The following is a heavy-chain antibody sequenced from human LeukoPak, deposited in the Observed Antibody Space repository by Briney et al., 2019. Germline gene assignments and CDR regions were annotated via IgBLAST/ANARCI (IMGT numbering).Heavy chain of an antibody. Sequence: SETLSLTCTVSGGSISSYYWSWIRQPPGKGLEWIGYIYYSGSTNYNPSLKSRVTISVDTSKNQFSLKLSSATAADTAVYYCARGSIPPEYFQHWGQGTLVTVSS. CDR3: ARGSIPPEYFQH. CDR2: IYYSGST. J-gene: IGHJ1*01. CDR1: GGSISSYY. V-gene: IGHV4-59*01. D-gene: IGHD2-2*02.